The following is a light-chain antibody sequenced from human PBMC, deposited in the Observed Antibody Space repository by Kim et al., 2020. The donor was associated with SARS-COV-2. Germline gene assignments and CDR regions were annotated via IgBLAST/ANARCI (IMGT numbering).Light chain of an antibody. J-gene: IGKJ2*01. CDR1: QSVSSSY. CDR3: QQYGSSPPYT. V-gene: IGKV3-20*01. Sequence: EIVLTQSPGTLSFSPGERATLSCRASQSVSSSYLAWYQQKPGQAPRLLIYGASSRATGIPDRFSGSGSGTDFTLTISRLEPEDFAVYYCQQYGSSPPYTFGQGTKLEI. CDR2: GAS.